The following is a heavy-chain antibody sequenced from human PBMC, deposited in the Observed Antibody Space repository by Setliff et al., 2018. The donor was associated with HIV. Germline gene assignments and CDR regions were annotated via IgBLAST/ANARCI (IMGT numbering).Heavy chain of an antibody. CDR2: VYYSGST. Sequence: SETLSLTCTVSGGSITSSSYYWGWIRQPPGQGLEWIGSVYYSGSTYYNPSLKSRISISVDTSKNHFSLKLSSVTATDTAVYYCARRDYGGAFDYWGQGTLVIVSS. CDR1: GGSITSSSYY. J-gene: IGHJ4*02. CDR3: ARRDYGGAFDY. V-gene: IGHV4-39*02. D-gene: IGHD4-17*01.